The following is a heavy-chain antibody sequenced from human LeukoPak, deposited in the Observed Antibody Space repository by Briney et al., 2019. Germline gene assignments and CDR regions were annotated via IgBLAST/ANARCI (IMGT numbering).Heavy chain of an antibody. CDR3: AKDPGSGWYNYFDY. Sequence: GGSLRLTCAASGFSFSTYCMSWVRQAPGKGLEWVSAISGSGATTYYPDFVKGRFTISRDNSKNTLYLQINSLRAEDAAVYCCAKDPGSGWYNYFDYWGQGTLVTVSS. CDR2: ISGSGATT. J-gene: IGHJ4*02. D-gene: IGHD6-19*01. V-gene: IGHV3-23*01. CDR1: GFSFSTYC.